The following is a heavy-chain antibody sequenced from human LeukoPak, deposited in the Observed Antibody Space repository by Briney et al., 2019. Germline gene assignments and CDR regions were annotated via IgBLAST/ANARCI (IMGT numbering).Heavy chain of an antibody. CDR3: ARDGDAYDSSGYYWY. Sequence: PGGSLRLSCAASGFTFRDYGMHWVRQAPGKGLEWVSVIYSGGSTYYADSVKGRFTISRDNSKNTLYLQMNSLRAEDTAVYYCARDGDAYDSSGYYWYWGQGTLVTVSS. J-gene: IGHJ4*02. CDR2: IYSGGST. V-gene: IGHV3-53*01. D-gene: IGHD3-22*01. CDR1: GFTFRDYG.